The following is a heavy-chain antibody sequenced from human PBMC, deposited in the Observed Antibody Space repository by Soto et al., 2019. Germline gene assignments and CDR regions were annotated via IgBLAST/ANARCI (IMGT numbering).Heavy chain of an antibody. D-gene: IGHD6-19*01. CDR1: GFTFSSYG. Sequence: GGSLRLSCTASGFTFSSYGMNWVRQAPGKGLEWVSSISSSSSTIYYADSVRGRFTISRNNAKNSLYLQMNSLRDEDTAVYYCVREISVAGGHFDYWGQGTLVTVSS. J-gene: IGHJ4*02. CDR2: ISSSSSTI. CDR3: VREISVAGGHFDY. V-gene: IGHV3-48*02.